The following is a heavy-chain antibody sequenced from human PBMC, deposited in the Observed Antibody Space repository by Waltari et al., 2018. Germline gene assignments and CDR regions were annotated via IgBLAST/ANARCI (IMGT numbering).Heavy chain of an antibody. J-gene: IGHJ4*02. V-gene: IGHV1-18*01. Sequence: QIQLVQSAAEVKKPGASVKVSCKASGYTFTSYGLSWVRQAPGQGLEWMGWIGAYQGNTKYAQQCQGRATMTTDTSTTTAYMELRGLKTDDTATYYCVRDRYYGSGFSYFDYWGQGTLVIVSS. D-gene: IGHD3-10*01. CDR2: IGAYQGNT. CDR3: VRDRYYGSGFSYFDY. CDR1: GYTFTSYG.